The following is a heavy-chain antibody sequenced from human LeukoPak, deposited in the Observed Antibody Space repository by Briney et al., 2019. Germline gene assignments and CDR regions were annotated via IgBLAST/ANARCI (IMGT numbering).Heavy chain of an antibody. CDR1: GFTFNNYV. CDR2: IGGSGDAT. Sequence: GGSLRLSCAASGFTFNNYVMSWIRQAPGKGLEWASAIGGSGDATYYADSVKGRFTISRDNSRNTLYLQMNSLRAEDMAIYYCAEGSRDSRPYYFDFWGLGTLVTVSS. V-gene: IGHV3-23*01. J-gene: IGHJ4*02. D-gene: IGHD3-3*01. CDR3: AEGSRDSRPYYFDF.